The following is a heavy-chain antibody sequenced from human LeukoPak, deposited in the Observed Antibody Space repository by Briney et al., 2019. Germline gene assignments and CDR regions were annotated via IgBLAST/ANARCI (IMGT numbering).Heavy chain of an antibody. CDR2: ISGSGGST. D-gene: IGHD6-6*01. CDR3: AKDPGIAARPWVFDP. J-gene: IGHJ5*02. CDR1: GFTFSSYA. Sequence: PGGSLRLSCAASGFTFSSYAMSWVRQAPGKGLEWVSAISGSGGSTYYADSVKGRFTISRDNSKNTLYLQMDSLRAGDTAVYYCAKDPGIAARPWVFDPWGQGTLVTVSS. V-gene: IGHV3-23*01.